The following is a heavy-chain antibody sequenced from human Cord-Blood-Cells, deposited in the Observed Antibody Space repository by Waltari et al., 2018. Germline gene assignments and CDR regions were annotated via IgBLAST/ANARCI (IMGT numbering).Heavy chain of an antibody. D-gene: IGHD4-4*01. CDR1: GFTFSSYA. CDR3: AKMLAGNSYYFDY. V-gene: IGHV3-23*01. Sequence: EVQLLESGGGLVQPGGSLRLSCAASGFTFSSYAMSWVRQAPGKGLEWVSAISGSGGSTYYADSEKGRFTISRDNSKNTLYLQMNSLRAEDTAVYYCAKMLAGNSYYFDYWGQGTLVTVSS. J-gene: IGHJ4*02. CDR2: ISGSGGST.